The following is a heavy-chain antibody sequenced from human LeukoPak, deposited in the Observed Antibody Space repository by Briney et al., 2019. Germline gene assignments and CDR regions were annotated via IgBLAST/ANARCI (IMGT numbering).Heavy chain of an antibody. CDR2: INHSGST. V-gene: IGHV4-34*01. CDR1: GGSFSGYY. Sequence: SETLSLTCAVYGGSFSGYYWSWIRQPPGKGLEWIGEINHSGSTSYNPSLKSRVTMSVDTSKNQFSLKLSSVTAADTAVYYCASIDFWSDYWGQGTLVTVSS. J-gene: IGHJ4*02. D-gene: IGHD3-3*01. CDR3: ASIDFWSDY.